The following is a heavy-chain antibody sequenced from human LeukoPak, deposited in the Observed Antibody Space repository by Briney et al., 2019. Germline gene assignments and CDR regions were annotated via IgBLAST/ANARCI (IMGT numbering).Heavy chain of an antibody. V-gene: IGHV4-59*08. Sequence: PSETLSLTCTVSGGSISSYYWSWIRQPPGKGLEWIGYIYYSGSTNYNPSLKSRVTISVDTSKNQFSLRLTSVTAADTAVYYCARYSTSWHYFDYWGQGTLVTVSS. CDR2: IYYSGST. CDR1: GGSISSYY. J-gene: IGHJ4*02. CDR3: ARYSTSWHYFDY. D-gene: IGHD6-13*01.